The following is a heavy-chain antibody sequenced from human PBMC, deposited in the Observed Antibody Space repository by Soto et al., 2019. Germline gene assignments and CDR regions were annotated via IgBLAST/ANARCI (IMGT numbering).Heavy chain of an antibody. J-gene: IGHJ5*02. CDR3: ASPKIAFYNWFDP. CDR1: GGSISSRGYY. Sequence: SETLSLTCTVSGGSISSRGYYWGWIRQPPGKGLEWIGTIYYSGSTYYNPSLKSRVTISVDTSKNQFSLKLSSVTAADTAVYYCASPKIAFYNWFDPWGQGTLVTVS. V-gene: IGHV4-39*01. CDR2: IYYSGST. D-gene: IGHD3-3*02.